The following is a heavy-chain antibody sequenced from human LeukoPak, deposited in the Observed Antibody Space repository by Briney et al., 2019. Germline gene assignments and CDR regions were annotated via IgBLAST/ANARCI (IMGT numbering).Heavy chain of an antibody. CDR3: AKMNYDISPLGMDV. Sequence: GGSLRLSCAASGFTFSSYAMSWVRQAPGKGLEWVSAISGSGGSTYYADSVKGRFTISRDNSKSTLYLQMNSLRAEDTAVYYCAKMNYDISPLGMDVWGQGTTVTVSS. CDR1: GFTFSSYA. D-gene: IGHD3-9*01. CDR2: ISGSGGST. V-gene: IGHV3-23*01. J-gene: IGHJ6*02.